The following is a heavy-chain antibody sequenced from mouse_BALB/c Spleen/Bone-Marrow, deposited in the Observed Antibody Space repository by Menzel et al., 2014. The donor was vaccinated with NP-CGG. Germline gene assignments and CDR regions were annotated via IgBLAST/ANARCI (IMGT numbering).Heavy chain of an antibody. CDR2: ISSGGSYT. J-gene: IGHJ2*01. CDR3: ARHDYDEENLDY. D-gene: IGHD2-4*01. Sequence: EVKLVESGGDLVKPGGSLKLSCAASGFTFSSYGMSWVRQTPDKRLEWVATISSGGSYTYYPDSVKGRFTISRDNAKNTLYLQMSSLKSEDTAMYYCARHDYDEENLDYWGQGTTLTVSS. V-gene: IGHV5-6*01. CDR1: GFTFSSYG.